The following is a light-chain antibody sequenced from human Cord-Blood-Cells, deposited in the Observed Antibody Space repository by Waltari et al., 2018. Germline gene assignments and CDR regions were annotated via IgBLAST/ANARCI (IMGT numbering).Light chain of an antibody. V-gene: IGKV1-5*03. J-gene: IGKJ1*01. CDR1: QSISSW. CDR3: QQYNSYSPT. Sequence: DIQMTQSSSTLSASVGDSVNITGRASQSISSWLAWYQQKPGKAPKLLIYKASSLESGVPSRFSGSGSGTEFTLTISSLQPDDFATYYCQQYNSYSPTFGQGTKVEIK. CDR2: KAS.